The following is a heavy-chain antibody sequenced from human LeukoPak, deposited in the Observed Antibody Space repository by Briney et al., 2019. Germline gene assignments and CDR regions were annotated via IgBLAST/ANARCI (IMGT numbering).Heavy chain of an antibody. CDR1: GFTFSSYG. D-gene: IGHD3-22*01. Sequence: PGRSLRLSCAASGFTFSSYGMHWVRQALGKGLEWVAVIWYDGSNKYYADSVKGRFTISRDNSKNTLYLQMNSLRAEDTAVYYCAKNPRSYDSSGYYYPDPWGQGTLVTVSS. J-gene: IGHJ5*02. CDR2: IWYDGSNK. CDR3: AKNPRSYDSSGYYYPDP. V-gene: IGHV3-33*06.